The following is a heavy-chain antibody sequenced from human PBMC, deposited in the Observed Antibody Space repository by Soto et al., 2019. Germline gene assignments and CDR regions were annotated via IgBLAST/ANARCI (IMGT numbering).Heavy chain of an antibody. CDR3: ARAGIAAAGFDY. Sequence: ASVKVSCKASGYTFTGYYMRWVRQAPGQGLEWMGWINPNSGGTNYAQKFQGWVTMTRDTSINTAYMELSRLRSDDTAVYYCARAGIAAAGFDYWGQGTLVTVSS. J-gene: IGHJ4*02. CDR2: INPNSGGT. V-gene: IGHV1-2*04. D-gene: IGHD6-13*01. CDR1: GYTFTGYY.